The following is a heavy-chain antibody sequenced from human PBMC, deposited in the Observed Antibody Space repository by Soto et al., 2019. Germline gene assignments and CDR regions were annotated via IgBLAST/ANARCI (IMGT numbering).Heavy chain of an antibody. J-gene: IGHJ4*02. Sequence: GSSLKMSGKGSGYSFTSYWISWVRQMPGKGLEWMGRIDPSDSYTNYSPSFQGHVTISADKSISTAYLQWSSLKASDTAMYYCAREMATIGRVDYWGQGTLVTVS. CDR3: AREMATIGRVDY. CDR1: GYSFTSYW. V-gene: IGHV5-10-1*01. D-gene: IGHD5-12*01. CDR2: IDPSDSYT.